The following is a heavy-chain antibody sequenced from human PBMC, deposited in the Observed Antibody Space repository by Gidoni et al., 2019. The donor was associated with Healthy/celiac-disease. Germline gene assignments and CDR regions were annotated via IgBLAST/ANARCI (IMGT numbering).Heavy chain of an antibody. V-gene: IGHV3-30-3*01. Sequence: QVQLAESGGGVVQPGRSLRLSGAASGSTFSSYAMHWGRQAPGKGLEWVAVISYDGSNKYYADSVKGRFTISRDNSKNTLYLQMNSLRAEDTAVYYCARSGLPRGGWFDPWGQGTLVTVSS. CDR3: ARSGLPRGGWFDP. CDR1: GSTFSSYA. D-gene: IGHD2-15*01. CDR2: ISYDGSNK. J-gene: IGHJ5*02.